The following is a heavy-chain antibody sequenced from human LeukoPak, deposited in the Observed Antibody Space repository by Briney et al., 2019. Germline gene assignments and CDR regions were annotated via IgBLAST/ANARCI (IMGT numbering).Heavy chain of an antibody. V-gene: IGHV3-9*01. D-gene: IGHD3/OR15-3a*01. Sequence: PGGSLRLSCAASGFTFDDYAIHWVRQAPGKGLEWASGISWNSNNIGYADSVKGRFTISRDNAKNSLYLQMNSLRAEDTALYYCAKDMRAADFYYFDYWGQGTLVTVSS. CDR1: GFTFDDYA. CDR2: ISWNSNNI. J-gene: IGHJ4*02. CDR3: AKDMRAADFYYFDY.